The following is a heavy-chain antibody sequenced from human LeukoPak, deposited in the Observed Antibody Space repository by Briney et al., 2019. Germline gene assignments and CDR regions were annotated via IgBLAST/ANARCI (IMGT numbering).Heavy chain of an antibody. J-gene: IGHJ4*02. CDR1: GFTFSSYE. V-gene: IGHV3-7*01. D-gene: IGHD5-12*01. CDR2: IKQDGSAK. Sequence: GGSLRLSCEVSGFTFSSYEMNWVRQAPGKELQWVANIKQDGSAKYYVDSVKGRFTISRDNAKNSLYLQMNSLRAEDTAVYYCARVEASGYDYGAFDYWGQGTLVTVSS. CDR3: ARVEASGYDYGAFDY.